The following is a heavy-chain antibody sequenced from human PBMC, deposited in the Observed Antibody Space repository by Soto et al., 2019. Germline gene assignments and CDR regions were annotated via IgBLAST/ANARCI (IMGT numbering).Heavy chain of an antibody. Sequence: PAGTLTLSCAVSGFSFSSYWMSWVRQAPGKGLEWVANIKQDGSEKYYAYSVKGRFTISRDNAKNSMYLQMNILRAEDTAVYYCARDSYWAATGTTDWFDPWGQGTLVTVSS. CDR1: GFSFSSYW. V-gene: IGHV3-7*01. CDR3: ARDSYWAATGTTDWFDP. J-gene: IGHJ5*02. CDR2: IKQDGSEK. D-gene: IGHD1-1*01.